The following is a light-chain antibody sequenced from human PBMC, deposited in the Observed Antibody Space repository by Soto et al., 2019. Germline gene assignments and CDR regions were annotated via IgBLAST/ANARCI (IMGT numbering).Light chain of an antibody. CDR1: QSVSSN. CDR3: QHYTNWPRT. V-gene: IGKV3-15*01. J-gene: IGKJ1*01. Sequence: EIVMTQSPASLSVSPGERATLSCRASQSVSSNLAWYQQKPGQPPWLLIYGASTRATDIPARFSGSGSGTEFSLTISSLQSEDFAVYYCQHYTNWPRTFGQGTMGEIK. CDR2: GAS.